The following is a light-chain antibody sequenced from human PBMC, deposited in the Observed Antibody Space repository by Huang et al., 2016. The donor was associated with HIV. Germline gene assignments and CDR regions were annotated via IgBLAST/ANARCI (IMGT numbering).Light chain of an antibody. CDR2: DAS. CDR1: QNINDF. Sequence: EIELTQSPATLSLSPGERATVSCRASQNINDFLAWYQQTPGQPPRLLIYDASTWASGIPARFSGNGSGTHFTLMISSLEPEDFAIYYCQQRSTWPRSITFGQGTRLEI. CDR3: QQRSTWPRSIT. V-gene: IGKV3-11*01. J-gene: IGKJ5*01.